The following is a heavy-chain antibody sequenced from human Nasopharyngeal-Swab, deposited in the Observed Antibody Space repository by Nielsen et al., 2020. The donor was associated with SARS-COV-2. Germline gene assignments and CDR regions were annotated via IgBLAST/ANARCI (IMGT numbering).Heavy chain of an antibody. CDR3: ARNDAFDI. J-gene: IGHJ3*02. V-gene: IGHV3-30-3*01. CDR1: GFTFSSSP. CDR2: ISYDGNNE. Sequence: GESLKISCAASGFTFSSSPMHWVRQAPGRGLDWVAVISYDGNNEYYADSVKGRFTISRDNSKNTLFLQMNSLRAEDTAEYYCARNDAFDIWGQGTMVTVSS.